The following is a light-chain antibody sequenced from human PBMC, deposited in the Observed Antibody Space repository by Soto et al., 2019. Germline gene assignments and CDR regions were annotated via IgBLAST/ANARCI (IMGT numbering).Light chain of an antibody. CDR1: QSVSRN. V-gene: IGKV3-11*01. Sequence: EILMTQSPVTLSVSPGERATLSFRASQSVSRNLVWYQQKPGQAPRLLIYDTSNRATGIPARFSGSGSGTDFTLTISSLEPEDFAVYYCHQRKSWPRTFGQGTKVDIK. CDR2: DTS. CDR3: HQRKSWPRT. J-gene: IGKJ1*01.